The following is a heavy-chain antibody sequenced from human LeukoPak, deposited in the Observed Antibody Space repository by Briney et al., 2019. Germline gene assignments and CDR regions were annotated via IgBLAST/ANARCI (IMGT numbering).Heavy chain of an antibody. CDR1: GGSISSSSYY. CDR2: IYYSGST. J-gene: IGHJ6*02. V-gene: IGHV4-39*01. CDR3: AGRVVPAASFYYYYGMDV. Sequence: SSETLSLTCTVSGGSISSSSYYWGWIRQPPGKGLEWIGSIYYSGSTYYNPSLKSRVTISVDTSKNQFSLKLSSVTAADTAVYYCAGRVVPAASFYYYYGMDVWGQGTTVTVSS. D-gene: IGHD2-2*01.